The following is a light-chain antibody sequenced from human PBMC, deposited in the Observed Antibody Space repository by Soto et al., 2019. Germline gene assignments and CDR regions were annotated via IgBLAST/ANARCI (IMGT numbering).Light chain of an antibody. V-gene: IGLV2-8*01. Sequence: QSALTQPRSVSGSPGQSVTISCTGTNSYIGNYNYVSWCQQHPGKAPKLMIYEVTKRPSGVPDRFSGSKSGNTASLTVSGLQAEDEADYYCSSYAGSNNLVFGGGTKLTVL. CDR2: EVT. CDR1: NSYIGNYNY. CDR3: SSYAGSNNLV. J-gene: IGLJ3*02.